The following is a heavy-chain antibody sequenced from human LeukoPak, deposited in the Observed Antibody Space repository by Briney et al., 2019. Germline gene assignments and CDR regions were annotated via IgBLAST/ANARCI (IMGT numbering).Heavy chain of an antibody. CDR2: ISGSGGST. CDR1: GFTFSSYA. V-gene: IGHV3-23*01. Sequence: GGSLRLSCAASGFTFSSYAMSWVRQAPGKGLEWVSAISGSGGSTYYADSVKGRFTISRDNTKNTLYLQMNSLRAEDTAVYYCAKDRAYGSGNDYWGQGTLVTVSS. J-gene: IGHJ4*02. CDR3: AKDRAYGSGNDY. D-gene: IGHD3-10*01.